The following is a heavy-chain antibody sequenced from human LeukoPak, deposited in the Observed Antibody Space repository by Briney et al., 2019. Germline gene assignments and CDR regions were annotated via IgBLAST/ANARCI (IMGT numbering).Heavy chain of an antibody. V-gene: IGHV1-46*01. CDR2: INPSGGST. J-gene: IGHJ4*02. Sequence: ASVKVSCKASGGTFSSYAISWVRQAPGQGLEWMGIINPSGGSTSYAQKFQGRVTMTRDTSTSTVYMELSSLRSEDTAVYYCAREHGDYGYFDYWGQGTLVTVSS. CDR1: GGTFSSYA. D-gene: IGHD4-17*01. CDR3: AREHGDYGYFDY.